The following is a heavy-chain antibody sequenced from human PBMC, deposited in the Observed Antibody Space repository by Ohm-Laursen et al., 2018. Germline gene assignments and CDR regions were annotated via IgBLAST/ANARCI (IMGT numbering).Heavy chain of an antibody. V-gene: IGHV3-7*01. CDR3: ARDATAGGTLG. CDR2: INQDGSEK. Sequence: SLRLSCTAPGFAFSNSWLTWVRQAPGKGLEWVAHINQDGSEKNYGDSAKGRFTISRDNAKNSLYLQMNSLRVEDTAVFYCARDATAGGTLGWGQGTLVTVSS. J-gene: IGHJ4*02. D-gene: IGHD6-13*01. CDR1: GFAFSNSW.